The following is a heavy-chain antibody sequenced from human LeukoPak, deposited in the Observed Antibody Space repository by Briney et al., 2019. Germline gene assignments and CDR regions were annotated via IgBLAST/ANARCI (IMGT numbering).Heavy chain of an antibody. D-gene: IGHD6-13*01. CDR3: ARGRFVESEQQLVEGAFDI. Sequence: GASVKVSCKASGYTFTSYDINWVRQATGQGLEWMGWMNPNSGNTGYAQKFQGRVTMTRNTSISTAYMELSSLRSEDTAVYYCARGRFVESEQQLVEGAFDIWGQGTMVTVSS. CDR1: GYTFTSYD. CDR2: MNPNSGNT. V-gene: IGHV1-8*01. J-gene: IGHJ3*02.